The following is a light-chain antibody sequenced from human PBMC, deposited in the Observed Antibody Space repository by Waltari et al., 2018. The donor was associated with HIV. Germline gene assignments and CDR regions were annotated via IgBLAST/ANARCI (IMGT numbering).Light chain of an antibody. CDR1: ALPKQY. V-gene: IGLV3-25*03. CDR2: KDS. J-gene: IGLJ3*02. Sequence: SYELTQPPSVSVSPGQTARITCSGDALPKQYASWYPQKPGQAPVLVIYKDSERPSGIPERFSGSSSGTTVTLTISGVQAEDEADYYCQAADSSGTYKGNWVFGGGTKLTVL. CDR3: QAADSSGTYKGNWV.